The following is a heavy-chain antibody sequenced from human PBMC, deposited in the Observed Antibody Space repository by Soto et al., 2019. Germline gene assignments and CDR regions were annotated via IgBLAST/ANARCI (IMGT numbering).Heavy chain of an antibody. V-gene: IGHV3-33*01. CDR3: ARAGRYCSGGSCYMAY. CDR2: IWADGSTK. J-gene: IGHJ4*02. D-gene: IGHD2-15*01. CDR1: GFTFSNYG. Sequence: LRLSCAASGFTFSNYGMHWVRQAPGKGLEWVAVIWADGSTKIYADSVKGRFTISKDNSKNTLFLQTDSLRAEDTAVYYCARAGRYCSGGSCYMAYWGQGTLVTVSS.